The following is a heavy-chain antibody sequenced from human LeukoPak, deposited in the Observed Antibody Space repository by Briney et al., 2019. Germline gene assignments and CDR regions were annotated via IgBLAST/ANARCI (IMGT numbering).Heavy chain of an antibody. Sequence: PSETLSLTCTVSGVSISSYYWSWIRQPAGKGLEWLGRIYTSGSTNYNPSLKSRVTMSVDTSKNQFSLKLSSVTAADTAVYYCAREGSYLGHFDYWGQGTLVTVSS. D-gene: IGHD1-26*01. CDR3: AREGSYLGHFDY. J-gene: IGHJ4*02. CDR2: IYTSGST. CDR1: GVSISSYY. V-gene: IGHV4-4*07.